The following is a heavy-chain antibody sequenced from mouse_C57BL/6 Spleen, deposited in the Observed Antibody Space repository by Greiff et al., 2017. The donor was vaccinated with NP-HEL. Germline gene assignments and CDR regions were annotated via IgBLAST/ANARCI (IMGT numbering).Heavy chain of an antibody. CDR1: GFNIKDDY. CDR2: IDPENGDT. CDR3: TTFTEGY. Sequence: VQLQQSGAELVRPGASVKLSCTASGFNIKDDYMHWVKQRPEQGLEWIGWIDPENGDTEYASKFQGKATITADTSSNTAYLQLSSLTSEDTAVYYCTTFTEGYWGQGTTLTVSS. J-gene: IGHJ2*01. V-gene: IGHV14-4*01.